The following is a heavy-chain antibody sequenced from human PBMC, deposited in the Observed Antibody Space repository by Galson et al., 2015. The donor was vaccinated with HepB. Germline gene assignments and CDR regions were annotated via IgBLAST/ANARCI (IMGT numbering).Heavy chain of an antibody. CDR3: ARPDMGTITMVQGVPYYFDY. V-gene: IGHV1-3*01. CDR2: INAGNGNT. J-gene: IGHJ4*02. Sequence: FSNYALQWVRQAPGERLDWMGWINAGNGNTKYSQKFQGRVTITRDTSASTAYMELSSLRSEDTAVYYCARPDMGTITMVQGVPYYFDYWGQGTLVTVSS. D-gene: IGHD3-10*01. CDR1: FSNYA.